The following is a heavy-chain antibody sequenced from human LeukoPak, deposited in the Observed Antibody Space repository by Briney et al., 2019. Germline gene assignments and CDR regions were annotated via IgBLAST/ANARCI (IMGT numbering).Heavy chain of an antibody. J-gene: IGHJ1*01. D-gene: IGHD6-13*01. CDR1: GGTFNNYA. CDR3: ARDSSSWYKYFQH. CDR2: IIPIFTTA. Sequence: ASVKVSCKASGGTFNNYAISWVRQAPGQGLEWVGGIIPIFTTANYAQKFQGRVTITADESTSTAYMELSSLRSEDTAVYYCARDSSSWYKYFQHWGQGTLVTVSS. V-gene: IGHV1-69*13.